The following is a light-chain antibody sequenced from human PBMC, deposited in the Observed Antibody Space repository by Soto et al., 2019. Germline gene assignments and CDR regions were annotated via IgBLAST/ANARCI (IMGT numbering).Light chain of an antibody. CDR1: QSVSRY. Sequence: ILLTQSPATLSLSPGERATLSCRASQSVSRYLAWYQQKPGQAPRLLIYGASNRATGIPDRFSGSGSGTDFTLTISRLEPEDFAVYYCQQYGTSPLTFGPGTKVDIK. J-gene: IGKJ3*01. CDR2: GAS. CDR3: QQYGTSPLT. V-gene: IGKV3-20*01.